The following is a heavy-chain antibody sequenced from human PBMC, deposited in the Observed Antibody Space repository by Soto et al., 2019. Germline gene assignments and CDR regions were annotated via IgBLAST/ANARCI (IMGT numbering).Heavy chain of an antibody. CDR3: AKAMSTPSRPRNYFDY. J-gene: IGHJ4*02. D-gene: IGHD6-6*01. CDR1: GFTFSNFA. V-gene: IGHV3-23*01. CDR2: ISGGGGTT. Sequence: GSLRLSCAASGFTFSNFAMSCVRQAPGKGLEWVSVISGGGGTTYYADSVKGRFTISRDNSKNTLYLQMDSLRAEDTALYYCAKAMSTPSRPRNYFDYWGQGTLVTVSS.